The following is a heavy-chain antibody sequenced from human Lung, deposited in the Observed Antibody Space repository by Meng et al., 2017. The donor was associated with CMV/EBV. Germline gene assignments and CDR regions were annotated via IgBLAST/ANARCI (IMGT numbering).Heavy chain of an antibody. CDR1: GFTFSSYS. CDR3: ARDNSYGDEYYFDY. J-gene: IGHJ4*02. D-gene: IGHD5-18*01. V-gene: IGHV3-21*01. CDR2: ISSSSSYI. Sequence: GEXXTISCAASGFTFSSYSMNWVRQAPGEGLEWVSSISSSSSYIYYADSVKGRFTISRDNAKNSLYLQMNSLRAEDTAVYYCARDNSYGDEYYFDYWGKGTXVTVSS.